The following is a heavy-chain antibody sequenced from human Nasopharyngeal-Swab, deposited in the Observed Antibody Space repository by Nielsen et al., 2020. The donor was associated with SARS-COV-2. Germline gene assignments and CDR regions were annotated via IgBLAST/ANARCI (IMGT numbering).Heavy chain of an antibody. V-gene: IGHV3-21*01. CDR3: ARDGLDYDFWSAYFMDV. CDR2: ISSSSSYI. D-gene: IGHD3-3*01. J-gene: IGHJ6*02. Sequence: GGSLRLCCAASGFTFNNYNFKWVRQDQGKGLEWVSSISSSSSYIYYADSVKGRFTISRDNAKNSLYLQMNSLRAEDTAVYYCARDGLDYDFWSAYFMDVWGQGTTVTVSS. CDR1: GFTFNNYN.